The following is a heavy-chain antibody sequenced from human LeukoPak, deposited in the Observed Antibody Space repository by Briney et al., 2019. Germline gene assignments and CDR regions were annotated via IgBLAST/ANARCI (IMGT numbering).Heavy chain of an antibody. Sequence: GESLKISCKGSGYSFTNYWIGWVRQMPGKGLEWMGIIYPGDSDTRYSPPFQGQVTISADKSISTAYLQWSSLKASDTAMYYCARHNLDDSSGYYLGAFDIWGQGTMVTVSS. CDR2: IYPGDSDT. CDR1: GYSFTNYW. V-gene: IGHV5-51*01. J-gene: IGHJ3*02. CDR3: ARHNLDDSSGYYLGAFDI. D-gene: IGHD3-22*01.